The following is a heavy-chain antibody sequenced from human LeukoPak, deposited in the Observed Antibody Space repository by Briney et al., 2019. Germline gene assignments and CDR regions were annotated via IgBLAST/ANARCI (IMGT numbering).Heavy chain of an antibody. D-gene: IGHD3-10*01. J-gene: IGHJ4*02. CDR3: LGYGSGSYLVLDY. Sequence: PGGSLRLSCAASGFTFSNAWMSWVRQAPGKGLEWVGRIKTKTDGGTTDYAAPVKGRFTISRDDSKNTLYLQMNSLKTEDTAVYYCLGYGSGSYLVLDYWGQGTLVTVSS. CDR2: IKTKTDGGTT. CDR1: GFTFSNAW. V-gene: IGHV3-15*01.